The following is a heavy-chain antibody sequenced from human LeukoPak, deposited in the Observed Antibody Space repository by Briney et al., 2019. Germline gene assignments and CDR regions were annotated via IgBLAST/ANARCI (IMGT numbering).Heavy chain of an antibody. CDR2: ISGSGGST. V-gene: IGHV3-23*01. CDR1: GFTFSSYA. D-gene: IGHD3-3*01. CDR3: AKTTQRFLEWLSRGRYYFDY. Sequence: PGGSLRLSCAASGFTFSSYAMSWVRQAPGKGLEWVSAISGSGGSTYYADSVKGRFTISRDNSKNTLYLQMNSLRAEDTAVYYCAKTTQRFLEWLSRGRYYFDYWGQGTLVTVSS. J-gene: IGHJ4*02.